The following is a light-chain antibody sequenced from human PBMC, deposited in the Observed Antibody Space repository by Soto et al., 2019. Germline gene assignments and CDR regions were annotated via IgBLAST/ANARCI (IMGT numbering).Light chain of an antibody. Sequence: DIQLTQSPSFLSASVGDRVTITCRASQGISSSLAWYQQKPGKAPKLLIYDASTLQSGVPSRFSGSSSGTDFTLTISSLQPEDFATYYCQQLNSSPITFGQGTRLDIK. CDR3: QQLNSSPIT. J-gene: IGKJ5*01. CDR2: DAS. V-gene: IGKV1-9*01. CDR1: QGISSS.